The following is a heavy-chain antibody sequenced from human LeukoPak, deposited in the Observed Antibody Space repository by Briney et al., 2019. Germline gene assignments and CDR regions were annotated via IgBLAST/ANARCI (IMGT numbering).Heavy chain of an antibody. V-gene: IGHV4-4*07. D-gene: IGHD5-18*01. CDR1: GGSISSYY. CDR3: AREPTAMVTYYYMDV. CDR2: IYTSGST. J-gene: IGHJ6*03. Sequence: SETLSLTCTVSGGSISSYYWSWIRQPAGKGLEWIGRIYTSGSTNYNPSLKSRVTMSVDTSKNQFSLKLSSVTAADTAVYYCAREPTAMVTYYYMDVWGKGTTVTVSS.